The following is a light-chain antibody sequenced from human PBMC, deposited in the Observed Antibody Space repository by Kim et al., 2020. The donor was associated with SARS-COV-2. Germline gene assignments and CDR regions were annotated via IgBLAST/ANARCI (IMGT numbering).Light chain of an antibody. J-gene: IGKJ1*01. CDR3: QQSYRTPRT. CDR2: AAS. CDR1: QSISSY. V-gene: IGKV1-39*01. Sequence: DILMTQSPSSLSASVGDRVTITCRASQSISSYLNWYQQKPGKAPNLLIYAASSLQSGVPSRFSGSGSGTDFTLTISSLQPEDFAVYYCQQSYRTPRTFGEGTKVDIK.